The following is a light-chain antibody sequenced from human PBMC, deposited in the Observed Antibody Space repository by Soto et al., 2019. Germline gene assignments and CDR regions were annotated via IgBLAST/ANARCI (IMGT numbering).Light chain of an antibody. Sequence: DIVMTQSPLSLPVTPGEPASISCRSSQSLLHSNGYTYLDWYLQKPGQSPQLLIYWGSKRASGVTDSFTGSGPGPDFTRKISRVEAEDVGFYYCMQALQTTLTFANRTNV. CDR3: MQALQTTLT. V-gene: IGKV2-28*01. J-gene: IGKJ3*01. CDR1: QSLLHSNGYTY. CDR2: WGS.